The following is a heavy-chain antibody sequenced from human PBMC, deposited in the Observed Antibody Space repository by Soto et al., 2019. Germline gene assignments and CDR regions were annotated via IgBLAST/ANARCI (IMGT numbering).Heavy chain of an antibody. CDR2: IFVSSTTI. D-gene: IGHD3-9*01. CDR3: TRDRDWAFDY. CDR1: GFTFSSYS. J-gene: IGHJ4*02. Sequence: EVQLVEAGGGLVQPGGSLRLSCVASGFTFSSYSMVWVRQAPGKGLEWISYIFVSSTTIYYADSVKGLFTVSRDNAQNSLFMLMKSLRAEDTAVYYCTRDRDWAFDYWGQGTLVTVSS. V-gene: IGHV3-48*04.